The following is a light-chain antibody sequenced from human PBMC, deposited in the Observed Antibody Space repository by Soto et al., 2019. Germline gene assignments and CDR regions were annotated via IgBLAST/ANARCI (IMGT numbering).Light chain of an antibody. V-gene: IGLV6-57*04. CDR2: EDR. CDR1: SGNIASSS. Sequence: NFMLTQPHSVSESPGKTVTISCTRSSGNIASSSVQWYQQRPGSAPTTVIYEDRQRPSGVSDRFSGSINASSNSASLTISGLKTEYEADYFCQSYDASTPVVFGGWTKLTVL. J-gene: IGLJ2*01. CDR3: QSYDASTPVV.